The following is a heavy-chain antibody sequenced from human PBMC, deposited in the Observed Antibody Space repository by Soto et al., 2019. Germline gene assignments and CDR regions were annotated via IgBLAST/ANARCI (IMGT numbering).Heavy chain of an antibody. V-gene: IGHV4-61*01. Sequence: QVQLQESGPGLVKPSETLSLTCTVSGGSVSSGSYYWSWIRQPPGKGLEWIGYIYYSGSTNYNPSLKSRVTISVDTSKNQFSLKLSSVTAADTAVYYCARDYWSNYYDSSGYYTIARGYYFDYWGQGTLVTVSS. D-gene: IGHD3-22*01. CDR1: GGSVSSGSYY. CDR2: IYYSGST. J-gene: IGHJ4*02. CDR3: ARDYWSNYYDSSGYYTIARGYYFDY.